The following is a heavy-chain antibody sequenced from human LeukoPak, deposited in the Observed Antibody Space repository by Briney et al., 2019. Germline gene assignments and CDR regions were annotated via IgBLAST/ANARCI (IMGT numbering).Heavy chain of an antibody. D-gene: IGHD6-13*01. V-gene: IGHV4-59*01. J-gene: IGHJ4*02. CDR1: GGSISSYY. CDR3: ARDSYPFAPGLDY. CDR2: IYYSGST. Sequence: SETLSLTCTVSGGSISSYYWSWIRQPPGKGLEWIGYIYYSGSTNYNPSLKSRVTISVDTSKNQFSLKLSSVTAADTAVYYCARDSYPFAPGLDYWGQGTLVTVSS.